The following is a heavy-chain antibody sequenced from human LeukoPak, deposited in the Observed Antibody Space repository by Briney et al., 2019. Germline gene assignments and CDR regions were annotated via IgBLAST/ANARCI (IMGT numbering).Heavy chain of an antibody. J-gene: IGHJ5*02. D-gene: IGHD2-2*01. CDR2: INHSGST. CDR1: GGSFSGYY. CDR3: ASDTKVPAP. V-gene: IGHV4-34*01. Sequence: SETLSLTCAVYGGSFSGYYWSWIRQPPGKGLEWIGEINHSGSTNYNPSLKSRVTISVDTSKSQFSLKLSSVTAADTAVYYCASDTKVPAPWGQGTLVTVSS.